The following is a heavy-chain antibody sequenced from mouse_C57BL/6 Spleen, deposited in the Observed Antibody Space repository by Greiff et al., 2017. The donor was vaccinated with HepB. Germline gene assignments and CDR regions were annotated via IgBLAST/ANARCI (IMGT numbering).Heavy chain of an antibody. CDR2: IYPGDGDT. Sequence: VQLQQSGAELVKPGASVKISCKASGYAFSSYWINWVKQRPGKGLEWIGQIYPGDGDTNYNGKFKGKATLTADKSSSTAYMQLSSLTSEDSAVYCCARCGVTTFAMDYWGQGTSVTVSS. CDR3: ARCGVTTFAMDY. V-gene: IGHV1-80*01. D-gene: IGHD2-2*01. J-gene: IGHJ4*01. CDR1: GYAFSSYW.